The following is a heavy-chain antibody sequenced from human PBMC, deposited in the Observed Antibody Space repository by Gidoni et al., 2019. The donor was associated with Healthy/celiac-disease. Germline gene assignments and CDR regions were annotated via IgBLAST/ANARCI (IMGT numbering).Heavy chain of an antibody. V-gene: IGHV3-33*01. CDR3: ARDSRLFGDGMDV. D-gene: IGHD3-10*02. J-gene: IGHJ6*02. CDR1: GFTFSSYG. Sequence: QVQLVESGGGVVQPGRSLRLSCAASGFTFSSYGMHWVRQAPGKGLEWGAVIGYDGSNKYYADSVKGRFTISRDNSKNTLYLQMNSLRAEDTAVYYCARDSRLFGDGMDVWGQGTTVTVSS. CDR2: IGYDGSNK.